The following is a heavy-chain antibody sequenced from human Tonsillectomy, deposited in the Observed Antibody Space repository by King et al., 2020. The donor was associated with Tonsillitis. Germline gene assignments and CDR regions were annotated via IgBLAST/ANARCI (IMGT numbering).Heavy chain of an antibody. D-gene: IGHD2-2*01. J-gene: IGHJ6*02. V-gene: IGHV3-30-3*01. CDR3: AREGVVVPPAVYGMDV. Sequence: HVQLVESGGGVVQPGRSLRLSCAASGFTFSSYAMHWVRQAPGKGLEWVAVISYDGSNKYYADSVKGRFTISRDNSKNTLYLQMNSLRAEDTAVYYCAREGVVVPPAVYGMDVWDQGTTVTVSS. CDR2: ISYDGSNK. CDR1: GFTFSSYA.